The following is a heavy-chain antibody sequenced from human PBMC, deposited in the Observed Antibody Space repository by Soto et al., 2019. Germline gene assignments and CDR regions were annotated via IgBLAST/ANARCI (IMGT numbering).Heavy chain of an antibody. J-gene: IGHJ6*02. CDR3: ARYQRGGYYYGMDV. D-gene: IGHD3-16*01. V-gene: IGHV4-59*08. CDR1: GGSISGYY. Sequence: QVQLQESGPGLVRPSETLSLTCTVSGGSISGYYGTWVRQPPGKGLEYIGYLFYTGRTNYNPSLRSRVTISVDMSKNQFSLNLSSVTAADTAVYYCARYQRGGYYYGMDVWGQGTTVTVSS. CDR2: LFYTGRT.